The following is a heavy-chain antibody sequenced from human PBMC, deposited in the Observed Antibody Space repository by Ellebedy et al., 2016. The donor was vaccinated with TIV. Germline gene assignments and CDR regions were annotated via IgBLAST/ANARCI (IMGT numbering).Heavy chain of an antibody. CDR3: ARVLRATSGMDV. V-gene: IGHV1-2*02. CDR2: INPDSGST. D-gene: IGHD4/OR15-4a*01. CDR1: GYTFTAYY. J-gene: IGHJ6*02. Sequence: ASVKVSCKASGYTFTAYYIHWARQAPGQGLEWMGWINPDSGSTNFAQRFQGSVTMTRDTSVNTAYMELSRLQSDDTAVYYCARVLRATSGMDVWGQGTTVIVSS.